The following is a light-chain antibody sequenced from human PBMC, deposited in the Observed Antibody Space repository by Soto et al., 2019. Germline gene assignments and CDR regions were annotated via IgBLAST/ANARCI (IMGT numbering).Light chain of an antibody. CDR2: GNN. Sequence: QSVLTQPPSVSGAPGQRVTISCTGSSSNIGAGYGVHWYQQLPATAPKLLIYGNNNRPSGVPDRFSGSKSGTSASLAITGLQAEDEADFYCQSYDKSLSSSVFGGGTKLTVL. J-gene: IGLJ2*01. CDR1: SSNIGAGYG. CDR3: QSYDKSLSSSV. V-gene: IGLV1-40*01.